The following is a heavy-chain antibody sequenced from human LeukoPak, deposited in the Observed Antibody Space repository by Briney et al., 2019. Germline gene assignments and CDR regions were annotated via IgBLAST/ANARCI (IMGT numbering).Heavy chain of an antibody. J-gene: IGHJ3*02. CDR1: GYTFTSYG. CDR3: ARDVGYCSSTSCYSVHDAFDI. V-gene: IGHV1-18*04. Sequence: ASVKVSCKASGYTFTSYGISWVRQAPGQGLELMGWISAYNGNTNYAQKLQGRVTMTTDTSTSTAYMELRSLRSDDTAVYYCARDVGYCSSTSCYSVHDAFDIWGQGTMVTVSS. D-gene: IGHD2-2*02. CDR2: ISAYNGNT.